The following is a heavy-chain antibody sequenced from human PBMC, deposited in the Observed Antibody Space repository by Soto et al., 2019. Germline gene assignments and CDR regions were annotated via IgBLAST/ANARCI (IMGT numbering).Heavy chain of an antibody. J-gene: IGHJ5*02. CDR3: AGSPVAGTFWFDP. D-gene: IGHD6-19*01. CDR1: GGTFSSYA. V-gene: IGHV1-69*13. CDR2: IIPIFGTA. Sequence: SVKVSCKASGGTFSSYAISWVRQAPGQGLEWMGGIIPIFGTANYAQKFQGRVTITADESTSTAYMELGSLRSEDTAVYYCAGSPVAGTFWFDPWGQGTLVTVS.